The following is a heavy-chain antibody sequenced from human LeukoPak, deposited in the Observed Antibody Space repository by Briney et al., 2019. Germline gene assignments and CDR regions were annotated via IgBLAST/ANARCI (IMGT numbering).Heavy chain of an antibody. CDR1: GYTFTSYY. CDR3: AREMTGSGSLYYFDY. V-gene: IGHV1-46*01. CDR2: INPSGGST. Sequence: ASVKVSCKASGYTFTSYYMHWVRQAPGQGLEWMGIINPSGGSTSYAQKFQGRVTMTGDTSTSTVYMELSSLRSEDTAVYYCAREMTGSGSLYYFDYWGQGTLVTVSS. D-gene: IGHD3-10*01. J-gene: IGHJ4*02.